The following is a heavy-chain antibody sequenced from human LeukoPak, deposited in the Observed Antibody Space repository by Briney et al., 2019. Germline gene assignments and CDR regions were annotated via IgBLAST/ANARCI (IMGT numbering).Heavy chain of an antibody. D-gene: IGHD3-22*01. V-gene: IGHV1-18*01. CDR3: AREGYYYDSSGYYTSRGHPYYYYYMDV. CDR2: ISAYNGNT. CDR1: GGTFSSYA. J-gene: IGHJ6*03. Sequence: GASVKVSCKASGGTFSSYAISWVRQAPGQGLEWMGWISAYNGNTNYAQKLQGRVTMTTDTSTSTAYMELRSLRSDDTAVYYCAREGYYYDSSGYYTSRGHPYYYYYMDVWGKGTTVTVSS.